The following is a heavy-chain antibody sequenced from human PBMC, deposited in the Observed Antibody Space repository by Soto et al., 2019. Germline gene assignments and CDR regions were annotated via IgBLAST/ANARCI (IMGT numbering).Heavy chain of an antibody. CDR3: LKARFEGFPSLFDY. V-gene: IGHV3-64D*06. J-gene: IGHJ4*02. CDR2: ISSNGGST. Sequence: GGSLRLSCSASGFTFSSYAMHWVRQAPGKGLEYVSAISSNGGSTYYADSVKGRFTISRDNSKNTLYLQMSSLRAEDTAVYYGLKARFEGFPSLFDYWGQGTLVTVSS. CDR1: GFTFSSYA. D-gene: IGHD3-10*01.